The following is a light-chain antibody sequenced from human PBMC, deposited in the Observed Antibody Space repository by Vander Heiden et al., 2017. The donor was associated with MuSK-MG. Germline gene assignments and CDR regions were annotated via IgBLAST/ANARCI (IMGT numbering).Light chain of an antibody. Sequence: SVSASPGQSITISCSGTSSDVGGYNYVSWYQQHPGKAPKRIIYEVGNRPSGVSNRFSASKFGNTAFPHTSGLQPDDEADDYCSSSTSGSTLGFGTGTKLTVL. J-gene: IGLJ1*01. CDR2: EVG. V-gene: IGLV2-14*01. CDR3: SSSTSGSTLG. CDR1: SSDVGGYNY.